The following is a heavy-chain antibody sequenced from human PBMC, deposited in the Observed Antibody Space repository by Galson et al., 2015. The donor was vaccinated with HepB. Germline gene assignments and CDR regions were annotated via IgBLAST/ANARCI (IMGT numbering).Heavy chain of an antibody. CDR1: GFTFKTFA. D-gene: IGHD2-2*01. CDR3: ARNGDCSSTNCYLPFDY. CDR2: IKYDGSKK. V-gene: IGHV3-30*04. J-gene: IGHJ4*02. Sequence: SLRLSCAASGFTFKTFAMNWVRQAPGKGLEWVADIKYDGSKKYYVDSVKGRFIISRDNSKNTLYLQMNSLTTEDTAVYYCARNGDCSSTNCYLPFDYWGQGTLVTVSS.